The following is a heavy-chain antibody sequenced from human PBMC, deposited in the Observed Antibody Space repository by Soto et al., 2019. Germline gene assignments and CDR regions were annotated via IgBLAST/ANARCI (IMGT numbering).Heavy chain of an antibody. CDR2: IYYSGST. CDR1: GGSISSSSYY. J-gene: IGHJ6*02. CDR3: ACIFSGGYGYGFYYYGMDV. V-gene: IGHV4-39*01. D-gene: IGHD5-18*01. Sequence: PSETLSLTCTVSGGSISSSSYYWGWIRQPPGKGLEWIGSIYYSGSTYYNPSLKSRVTISVDTSKNQFSLKLSSVTAAATAVYYCACIFSGGYGYGFYYYGMDVWGQGTTVTVSS.